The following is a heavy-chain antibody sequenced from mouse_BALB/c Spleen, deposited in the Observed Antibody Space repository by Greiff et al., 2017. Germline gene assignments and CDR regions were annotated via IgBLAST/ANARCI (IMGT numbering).Heavy chain of an antibody. CDR1: GYTFSSYW. Sequence: QVQLQQSGAELMKPGASVKISCKATGYTFSSYWIEWVKQRPGHGLEWIGEILPGSGSTNYNEKFKGKATFTADTSSNTAYMQLSSLTSEDSAVYYCARGYYRYDGAWFAYWGQGTLVTVSA. J-gene: IGHJ3*01. CDR2: ILPGSGST. D-gene: IGHD2-14*01. CDR3: ARGYYRYDGAWFAY. V-gene: IGHV1-9*01.